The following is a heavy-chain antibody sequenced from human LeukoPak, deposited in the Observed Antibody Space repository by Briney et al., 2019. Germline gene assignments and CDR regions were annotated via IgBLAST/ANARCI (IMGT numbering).Heavy chain of an antibody. CDR1: GFTIRNYV. Sequence: GGSLRLSCAASGFTIRNYVIHWVRQAPGKGLEWVAVISYDGSNKYYADSVKGRFTISGDNSKNTLYLQMNSLRAEDTAVYYCARALIVVVITAWMDYWGQGPLVTVSS. D-gene: IGHD3-22*01. V-gene: IGHV3-30*03. J-gene: IGHJ4*02. CDR3: ARALIVVVITAWMDY. CDR2: ISYDGSNK.